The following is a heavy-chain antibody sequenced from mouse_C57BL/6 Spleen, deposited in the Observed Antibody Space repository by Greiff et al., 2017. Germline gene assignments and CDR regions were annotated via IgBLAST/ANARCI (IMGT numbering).Heavy chain of an antibody. J-gene: IGHJ3*01. CDR1: GYTFTSYW. D-gene: IGHD3-2*02. CDR2: IYPGSGST. Sequence: QVQLQQSGAELVKPGASVKMSCKASGYTFTSYWITWVKQRPGQGLEWIGDIYPGSGSTNYNEKFKSKATLTVDTSASTAYMQLSSLTSEDSAVYYCERDGSGSCAYWGQGTLLTVSA. V-gene: IGHV1-55*01. CDR3: ERDGSGSCAY.